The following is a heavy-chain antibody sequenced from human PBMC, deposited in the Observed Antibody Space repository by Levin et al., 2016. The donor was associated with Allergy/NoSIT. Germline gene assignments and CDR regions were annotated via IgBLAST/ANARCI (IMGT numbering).Heavy chain of an antibody. D-gene: IGHD2-2*02. CDR1: GFTFSSHW. Sequence: ASVKVSCKASGFTFSSHWMHWVRQGPGQGLEWMGIINPTGDAAHYAQKFQGRVTLTRDTSTSTAYMELRSLRSEDTAVYYCARDVSEIIGTYTGWWLDPWGQGTQVSVSS. CDR3: ARDVSEIIGTYTGWWLDP. J-gene: IGHJ5*02. CDR2: INPTGDAA. V-gene: IGHV1-46*01.